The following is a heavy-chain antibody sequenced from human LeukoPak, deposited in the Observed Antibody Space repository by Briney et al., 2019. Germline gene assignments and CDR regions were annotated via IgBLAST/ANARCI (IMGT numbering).Heavy chain of an antibody. Sequence: GGSLRLSCAASGFTFSSYWMTWIRQAPGKWLEWVANIKQDGSEKYYVDSVKGRFTISRDNAKNPLYLQMNSLRAEDTAVYYCARDTGGGYSCYDCWGQGTLVTVSS. J-gene: IGHJ4*02. CDR3: ARDTGGGYSCYDC. V-gene: IGHV3-7*01. CDR1: GFTFSSYW. D-gene: IGHD5-18*01. CDR2: IKQDGSEK.